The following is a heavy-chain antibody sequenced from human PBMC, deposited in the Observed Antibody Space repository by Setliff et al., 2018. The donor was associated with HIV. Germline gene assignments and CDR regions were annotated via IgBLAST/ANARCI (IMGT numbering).Heavy chain of an antibody. D-gene: IGHD3-22*01. CDR3: ARENGWLFGWFDP. V-gene: IGHV4-30-4*08. CDR1: GDSITSGGYS. CDR2: IYYRGRTSHSGGT. J-gene: IGHJ5*02. Sequence: SETLSLTCTVSGDSITSGGYSWTWIRQPPGKALEWVGYIYYRGRTSHSGGTYYNPSVASRITISGDTSKNQFSLKLTSVTAADTAIYYCARENGWLFGWFDPWGQGTPVTVSS.